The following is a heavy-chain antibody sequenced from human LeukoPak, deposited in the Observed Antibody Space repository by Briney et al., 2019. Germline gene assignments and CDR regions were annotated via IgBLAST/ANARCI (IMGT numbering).Heavy chain of an antibody. Sequence: SVKVSCKASGFTFTSSAVQWVRQARGQRLEWIGWIVVGSGNTNYAQKFQERVTITRDMSTSTAYMELSSLRSEDTAVYYCAAGFGFRRDGSSWYPSWGQGTLVTVPS. CDR3: AAGFGFRRDGSSWYPS. V-gene: IGHV1-58*01. J-gene: IGHJ4*02. CDR1: GFTFTSSA. CDR2: IVVGSGNT. D-gene: IGHD6-13*01.